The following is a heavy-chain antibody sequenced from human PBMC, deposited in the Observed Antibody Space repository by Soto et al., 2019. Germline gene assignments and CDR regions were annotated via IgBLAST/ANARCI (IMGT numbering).Heavy chain of an antibody. D-gene: IGHD3-3*01. J-gene: IGHJ6*02. CDR3: ARAKGSGFWSGYYLMVDYYYGMDV. V-gene: IGHV3-21*01. CDR1: GFTFSSYS. CDR2: ISSSSSYI. Sequence: EVQLVESGGGLVKPGGSLRLSCAASGFTFSSYSMNWVRQAPGKGLEWVSSISSSSSYIYYADSVKGRFTISRDNAKNSLYLQMNSLRAEDTAVYYCARAKGSGFWSGYYLMVDYYYGMDVWGQGTTVTVSS.